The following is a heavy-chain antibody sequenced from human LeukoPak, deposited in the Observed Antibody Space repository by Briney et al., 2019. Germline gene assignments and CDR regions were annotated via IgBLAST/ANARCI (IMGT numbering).Heavy chain of an antibody. CDR2: ISAYNGNT. J-gene: IGHJ4*02. D-gene: IGHD3-9*01. CDR3: ARATPRNMVLRYDLGDY. CDR1: GYTFTSYG. Sequence: ASAKVSCKASGYTFTSYGISWVRQAPGQGLEWMGWISAYNGNTNYAQKPQGRVTMTTDTSTSTAYMELRSLRSDDTAVYYCARATPRNMVLRYDLGDYWGQGTLVTVSS. V-gene: IGHV1-18*01.